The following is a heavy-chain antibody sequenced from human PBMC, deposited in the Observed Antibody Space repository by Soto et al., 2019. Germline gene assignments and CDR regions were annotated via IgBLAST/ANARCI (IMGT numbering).Heavy chain of an antibody. V-gene: IGHV4-61*01. CDR3: ARDSGYSSSWSAGGIDY. J-gene: IGHJ4*02. CDR1: GGSVSSGSYY. D-gene: IGHD6-13*01. CDR2: IYYSGST. Sequence: PSETLSLTCTVSGGSVSSGSYYWSWIRQPPGKGLEWIGYIYYSGSTYYNPSLKSRVTISVDTSKNQFSLKLSSVTAADTAVYYCARDSGYSSSWSAGGIDYWGQGTLVTVSS.